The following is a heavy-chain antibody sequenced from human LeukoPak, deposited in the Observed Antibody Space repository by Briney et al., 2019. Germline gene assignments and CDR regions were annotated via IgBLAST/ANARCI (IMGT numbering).Heavy chain of an antibody. CDR2: ISSSSSYI. Sequence: PGGSLRLSCAASGFTFSSYSMNWVRQAPGKGLEWVSSISSSSSYIYYADSVKGRFTISRDNSKNTLYLQMNSLRAEDTAVYYCAKDYGTQLWSLDYWGQGTLVTVSS. CDR1: GFTFSSYS. D-gene: IGHD5-18*01. CDR3: AKDYGTQLWSLDY. V-gene: IGHV3-21*01. J-gene: IGHJ4*02.